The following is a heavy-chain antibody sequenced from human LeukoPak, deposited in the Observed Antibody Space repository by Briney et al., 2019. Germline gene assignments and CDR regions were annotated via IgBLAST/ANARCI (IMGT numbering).Heavy chain of an antibody. CDR2: INPSGGST. V-gene: IGHV1-46*01. J-gene: IGHJ4*02. CDR1: GYTFTSFY. D-gene: IGHD3-16*02. Sequence: GASVNVSCKASGYTFTSFYMHWVRQAPGQGLEWMGIINPSGGSTFYAQKFQGRVTMTRDTSTSTVYMELSSLKSEDTAVYYCARDTSYVWGSYRTPGYWGQGTLVTVSS. CDR3: ARDTSYVWGSYRTPGY.